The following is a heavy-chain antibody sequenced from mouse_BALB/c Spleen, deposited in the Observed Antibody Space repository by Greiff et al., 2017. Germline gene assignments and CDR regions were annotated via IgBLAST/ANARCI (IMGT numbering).Heavy chain of an antibody. J-gene: IGHJ3*01. D-gene: IGHD2-4*01. CDR1: GFSLTSYG. CDR2: IWAGGST. V-gene: IGHV2-9*02. Sequence: VKLVESGPGLVAPSQSLSITCTVSGFSLTSYGVHWVRQPPGKGLEWLGVIWAGGSTNYNSALMSRLSISKDNYKSQVFLKMNSLQTDDTAMYYCARDDYDAAWFAYWGQGTLVTVSA. CDR3: ARDDYDAAWFAY.